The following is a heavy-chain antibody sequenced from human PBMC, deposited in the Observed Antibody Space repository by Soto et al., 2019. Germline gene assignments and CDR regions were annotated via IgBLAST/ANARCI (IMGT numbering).Heavy chain of an antibody. CDR1: GFTVDDYA. V-gene: IGHV3-9*01. CDR3: AKDMKWGGMTTIHYFDS. D-gene: IGHD4-17*01. J-gene: IGHJ4*02. CDR2: ISSNSDTI. Sequence: EVQLVESGGGLVQPGRSLRLSCAASGFTVDDYAMHWVRQDPGKGLEWVSGISSNSDTIDYADSVKGRFTISRDNAKNSLFLQMNSLRPEDTALYYCAKDMKWGGMTTIHYFDSWGQGTLVTVSS.